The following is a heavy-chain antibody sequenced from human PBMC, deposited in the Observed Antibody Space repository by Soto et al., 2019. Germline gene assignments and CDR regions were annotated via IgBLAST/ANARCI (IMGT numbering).Heavy chain of an antibody. Sequence: GGSLRLSCAASGFTFSSYAMHWVRQAPGKGLEWVAVISYDGSNKYYADSVKGRFTISRDNSKNTLYLQMNSLRAEDTAVYYCARPAGSGSYYFYFDYWGQGTLVTVAS. CDR3: ARPAGSGSYYFYFDY. CDR1: GFTFSSYA. CDR2: ISYDGSNK. V-gene: IGHV3-30-3*01. J-gene: IGHJ4*02. D-gene: IGHD3-10*01.